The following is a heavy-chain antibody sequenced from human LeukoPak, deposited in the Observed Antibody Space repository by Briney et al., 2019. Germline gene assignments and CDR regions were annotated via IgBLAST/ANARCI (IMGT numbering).Heavy chain of an antibody. Sequence: SETLSLTCTVSGGSISSGDYYWGWIRQPPGKGLEWIGSIYYSGSTYYNPSLKSRVTISVDTSKNQFSLKLSSVTAADTAVYYCARQEGYFDWFPPKTTLDYWAREPWSPSPQ. CDR1: GGSISSGDYY. D-gene: IGHD3-9*01. CDR2: IYYSGST. J-gene: IGHJ4*02. V-gene: IGHV4-39*01. CDR3: ARQEGYFDWFPPKTTLDY.